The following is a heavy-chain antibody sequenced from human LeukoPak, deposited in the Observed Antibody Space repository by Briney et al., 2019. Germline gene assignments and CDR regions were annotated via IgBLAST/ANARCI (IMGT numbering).Heavy chain of an antibody. CDR3: ARGQIRNTLVRGLIITAPDY. D-gene: IGHD3-10*01. V-gene: IGHV4-59*01. J-gene: IGHJ4*02. CDR1: GGSISGYY. CDR2: IFYSGST. Sequence: PSETLSLTCSVSGGSISGYYWSWIRQPPGKGLEYIGYIFYSGSTNYNPSLKSRVTISVDTSKNQFSLKLSSVTAADTAVYYCARGQIRNTLVRGLIITAPDYWGQGTLVTVSS.